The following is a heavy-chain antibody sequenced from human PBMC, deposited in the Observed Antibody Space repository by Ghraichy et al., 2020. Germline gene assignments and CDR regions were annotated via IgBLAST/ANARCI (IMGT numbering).Heavy chain of an antibody. Sequence: SETLSLTCAVYGGSFSGYYWSWIRQPPGKGLEWIGEINHSGSTNYNPSLKSRVTISVYTSKNQFSLKLSSVTAADTTVSYCARGSRVTMVLGVTYFDYWGQGTMVTVSS. V-gene: IGHV4-34*01. J-gene: IGHJ4*02. D-gene: IGHD3-10*01. CDR3: ARGSRVTMVLGVTYFDY. CDR2: INHSGST. CDR1: GGSFSGYY.